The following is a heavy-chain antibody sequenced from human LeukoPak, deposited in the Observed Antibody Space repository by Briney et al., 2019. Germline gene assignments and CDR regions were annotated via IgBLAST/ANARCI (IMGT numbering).Heavy chain of an antibody. CDR2: VNLQGST. Sequence: SETLSLTCGVSGGSLTNNTYWTWVRQPPGKGLEWIGEVNLQGSTNYNPSLMGRVAISVDTSENHISLQLTSVTAADTAVYYCAREGGPYRPLDYSGQGTLVTVSS. V-gene: IGHV4-4*02. J-gene: IGHJ4*02. CDR3: AREGGPYRPLDY. CDR1: GGSLTNNTY.